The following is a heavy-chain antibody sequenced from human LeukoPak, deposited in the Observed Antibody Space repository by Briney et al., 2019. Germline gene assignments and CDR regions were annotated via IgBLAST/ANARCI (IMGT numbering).Heavy chain of an antibody. CDR2: IIYSGSDT. D-gene: IGHD3-10*01. CDR1: GFTFSSYA. J-gene: IGHJ2*01. CDR3: ARVGDHFHWYLDL. Sequence: PGGSLRLSCAASGFTFSSYAMSWVRQAPGKGLEWVSIIYSGSDTYYADSVKGRFTISRDSSKNIQSLQMNNLRAEDTAVYYCARVGDHFHWYLDLWGRGTLVTVSS. V-gene: IGHV3-23*03.